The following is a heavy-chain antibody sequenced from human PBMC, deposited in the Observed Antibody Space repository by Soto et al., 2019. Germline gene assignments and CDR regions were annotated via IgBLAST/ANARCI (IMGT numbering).Heavy chain of an antibody. CDR1: GYTFNTYW. V-gene: IGHV5-51*01. D-gene: IGHD2-21*01. CDR2: IYPGDSDT. J-gene: IGHJ3*01. CDR3: ARHKLWMATINNDGFDV. Sequence: GESLKISCKGSGYTFNTYWIGWVRQMPGKGLEWMGFIYPGDSDTTYSPSFQGHVTISVDKSISTAYLHWSSLKVSDTAIYYCARHKLWMATINNDGFDVWGQGQRSPSPQ.